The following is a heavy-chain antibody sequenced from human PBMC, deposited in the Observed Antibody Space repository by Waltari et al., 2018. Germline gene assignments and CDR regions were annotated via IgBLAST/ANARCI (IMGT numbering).Heavy chain of an antibody. V-gene: IGHV4-4*02. J-gene: IGHJ4*02. CDR1: GGSITSLNW. CDR2: IFHTEAT. D-gene: IGHD2-2*01. Sequence: QVQLQESGPGLVKPSGTLSLTCAVSGGSITSLNWWIWVRQPPGKGLEWIGEIFHTEATSYNPSLKSRLTISVDKSKNQFSLKLSSVTVADTAVYYCVRAGYCSRSGCQTWAWDWGQGTLVTVSS. CDR3: VRAGYCSRSGCQTWAWD.